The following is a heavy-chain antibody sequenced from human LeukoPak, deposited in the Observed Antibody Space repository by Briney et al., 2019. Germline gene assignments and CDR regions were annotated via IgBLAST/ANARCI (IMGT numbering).Heavy chain of an antibody. D-gene: IGHD2-21*02. V-gene: IGHV2-70*04. CDR2: IDWDDDK. CDR1: GFSLSTSGMR. Sequence: SGPALVKPTQTLTLTCTFSGFSLSTSGMRVSWIRQPPGKALEWLARIDWDDDKFYSTSLKTRLTISKDTSKNQVVLTMTNMDPVDTATYYCARTPYCGGDCSVDYWGQGTLVTVSS. CDR3: ARTPYCGGDCSVDY. J-gene: IGHJ4*02.